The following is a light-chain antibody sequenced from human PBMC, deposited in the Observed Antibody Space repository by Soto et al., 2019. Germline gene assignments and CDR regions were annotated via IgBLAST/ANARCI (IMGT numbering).Light chain of an antibody. CDR3: SSYATGGIVL. CDR2: DVT. CDR1: SSDIGGYNY. J-gene: IGLJ3*02. Sequence: QSVLTQPASVSGSPGQSITISCTGTSSDIGGYNYVSWYQHHPGKAPKLMIYDVTNRPSGISNRFSGSKSGITASLTISGLQAEDEADYYCSSYATGGIVLFGGGTKVTVL. V-gene: IGLV2-14*03.